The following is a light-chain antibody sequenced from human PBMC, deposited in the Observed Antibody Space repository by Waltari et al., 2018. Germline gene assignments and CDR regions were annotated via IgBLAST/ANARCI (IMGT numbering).Light chain of an antibody. CDR3: YSTDFSGHDRV. CDR2: EDI. Sequence: SYELTQPPSVSVSPGQTARITCPGDALSKNYANWYQQKSGQAPVLVIYEDIKRPTGIPERFSGSSSGTTATLTISGAHVDDEADYYCYSTDFSGHDRVFGGGTKLTIL. CDR1: ALSKNY. J-gene: IGLJ3*02. V-gene: IGLV3-10*01.